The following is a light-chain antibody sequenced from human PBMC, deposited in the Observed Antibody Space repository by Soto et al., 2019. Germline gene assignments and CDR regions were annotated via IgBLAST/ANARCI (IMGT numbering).Light chain of an antibody. CDR2: GAS. CDR1: QSVSSTY. J-gene: IGKJ4*01. Sequence: EIVLTQSPGTLSLSPGERATLSCRASQSVSSTYLAWYQQQPGQAPRLLIYGASNRATGIPDRFSGSGSGTDFTLTISRLGPEDFAVYYCQQYGSSPLTFGGGTKVDIK. V-gene: IGKV3-20*01. CDR3: QQYGSSPLT.